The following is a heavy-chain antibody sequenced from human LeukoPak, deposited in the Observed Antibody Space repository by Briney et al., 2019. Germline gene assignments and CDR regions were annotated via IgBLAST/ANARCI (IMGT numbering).Heavy chain of an antibody. CDR2: ISYDGSNK. CDR3: ARGPSGYDSGCDY. Sequence: GRSLRLSCAASGFTFSSYGMHWVRQAPGKGLEWVAVISYDGSNKYYADSVKGRFTISRDNSKNTLYLQMNSLRAEDTAVYYCARGPSGYDSGCDYWGQGTLVTVSS. CDR1: GFTFSSYG. D-gene: IGHD5-12*01. V-gene: IGHV3-30*03. J-gene: IGHJ4*02.